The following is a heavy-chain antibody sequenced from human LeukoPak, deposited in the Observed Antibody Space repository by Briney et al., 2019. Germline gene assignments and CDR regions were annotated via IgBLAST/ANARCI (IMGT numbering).Heavy chain of an antibody. CDR3: AREWWWDIVVVPAAKAQDGMDV. CDR1: GFTFSSYA. V-gene: IGHV3-30-3*01. CDR2: ISYDGSNK. J-gene: IGHJ6*02. D-gene: IGHD2-2*01. Sequence: GGSLRLSCAASGFTFSSYAMHWVRQAPGKGLEWVAVISYDGSNKYYADSVKGRFTISRDNFKNTLYLQMNSLRAEDTAVYYCAREWWWDIVVVPAAKAQDGMDVWGQGTTVTVSS.